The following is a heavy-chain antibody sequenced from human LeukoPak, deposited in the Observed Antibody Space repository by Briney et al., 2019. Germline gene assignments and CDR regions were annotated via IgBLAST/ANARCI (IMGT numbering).Heavy chain of an antibody. CDR3: ARVTGYYDSSGYYAFDY. Sequence: SQTLSLTCTVSGGSISSGGYYWSWIRQPPGKGLEWIGYIYHSGSTYYNPSLKSRVTISVDTSKNQFSLKLSSVTAADTAVYYCARVTGYYDSSGYYAFDYWGQGTLVTVSS. CDR2: IYHSGST. D-gene: IGHD3-22*01. J-gene: IGHJ4*02. V-gene: IGHV4-30-2*01. CDR1: GGSISSGGYY.